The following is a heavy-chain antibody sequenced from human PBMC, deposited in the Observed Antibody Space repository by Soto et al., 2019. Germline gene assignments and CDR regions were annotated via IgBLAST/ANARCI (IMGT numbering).Heavy chain of an antibody. CDR3: ARTGDGHHDFLDY. CDR1: GFTFSSYW. Sequence: EVHLEESGGGLVHPGGSLRLSCAASGFTFSSYWMNWVRQAPGKGLEWVANIDEDGSEYNDAESVRGRFTITRDNAKNTLYLQMNSLRAADTAVYYCARTGDGHHDFLDYWGQGILVSVSS. V-gene: IGHV3-7*01. D-gene: IGHD1-1*01. CDR2: IDEDGSEY. J-gene: IGHJ4*02.